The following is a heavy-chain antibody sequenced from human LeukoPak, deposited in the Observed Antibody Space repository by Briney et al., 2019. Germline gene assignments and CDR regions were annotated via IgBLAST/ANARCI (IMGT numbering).Heavy chain of an antibody. CDR1: GGSISSGSYY. Sequence: SQTLSLTCTVSGGSISSGSYYWSWIRQPAGKGLEWIGRIYTSGSTNYNPSLKSRVTISVDTSKNQFSLKLSSVTAADTAVYYCARSDYGMDVWGRGTTVTVPS. V-gene: IGHV4-61*02. CDR3: ARSDYGMDV. J-gene: IGHJ6*02. CDR2: IYTSGST.